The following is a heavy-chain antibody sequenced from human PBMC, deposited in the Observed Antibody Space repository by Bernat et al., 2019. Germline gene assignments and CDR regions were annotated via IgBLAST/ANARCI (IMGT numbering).Heavy chain of an antibody. CDR1: GYTFTSYG. D-gene: IGHD6-19*01. J-gene: IGHJ6*03. V-gene: IGHV1-18*01. CDR3: ARAYSSGWPLYYYYYYMDV. CDR2: ISAYNGNT. Sequence: QVQLVQSGAEVKKPGASVKISCKASGYTFTSYGISWVRQAPGQGLEWMGWISAYNGNTNYAQKLQGRVTMTTDTSTSTAYMELRSLRSDDTAVYYCARAYSSGWPLYYYYYYMDVWGKGTTVTVSS.